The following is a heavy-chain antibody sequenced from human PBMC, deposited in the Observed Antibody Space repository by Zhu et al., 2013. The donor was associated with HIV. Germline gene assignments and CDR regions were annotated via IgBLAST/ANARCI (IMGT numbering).Heavy chain of an antibody. CDR1: GYTSTSYA. D-gene: IGHD2-2*01. V-gene: IGHV1-3*01. J-gene: IGHJ6*02. CDR2: INAGNGNT. CDR3: ARVSQSSGMDV. Sequence: QVQLVQSGAEVKKPGASVKVSCKASGYTSTSYAMHWVRQAPGQRLEWMGWINAGNGNTKYSQKFQGRVTITRDTSASTAYMELSSLRSEDTAVYYCARVSQSSGMDVWGQGTTVTVSS.